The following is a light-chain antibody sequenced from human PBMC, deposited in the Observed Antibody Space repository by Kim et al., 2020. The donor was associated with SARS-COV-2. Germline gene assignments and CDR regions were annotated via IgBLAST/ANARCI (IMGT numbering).Light chain of an antibody. J-gene: IGLJ2*01. Sequence: SYELTQPPSVSVAPGKTARITCGGNNIGSKSVHWYQQKPGQAPVLVIYYDSDRPSGIPERFSGSNSGNTATLTISRVEAGDEADYYCQVWDRGVVFG. CDR1: NIGSKS. V-gene: IGLV3-21*04. CDR2: YDS. CDR3: QVWDRGVV.